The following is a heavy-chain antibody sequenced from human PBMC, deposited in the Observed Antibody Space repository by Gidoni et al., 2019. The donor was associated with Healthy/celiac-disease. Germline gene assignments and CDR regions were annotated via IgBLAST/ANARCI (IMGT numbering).Heavy chain of an antibody. CDR1: GFTFGDYS. V-gene: IGHV3-49*03. CDR3: TRDGDGADSDY. J-gene: IGHJ4*02. Sequence: EVQLVESWGVLVPPGRSLRLSCTASGFTFGDYSISWFRQAPGRGLKWVGFIRSKAYGGTTEYAASVKGRGTISRDDSKSIAYLQMNRRKTEDTDVYYCTRDGDGADSDYWGQGTLVTVST. D-gene: IGHD2-21*01. CDR2: IRSKAYGGTT.